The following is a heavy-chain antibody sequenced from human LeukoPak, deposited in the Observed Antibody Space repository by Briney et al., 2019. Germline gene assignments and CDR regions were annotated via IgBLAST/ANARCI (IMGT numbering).Heavy chain of an antibody. D-gene: IGHD3-3*01. CDR2: INHSGST. J-gene: IGHJ6*02. CDR3: ARLWSGYYYYGMDV. V-gene: IGHV4-34*01. CDR1: GGSISSYY. Sequence: PSETLSLTCTVSGGSISSYYWSWIRQPPGKGLEWIGEINHSGSTNYNPSLKSRVTISVDTSKNQFSLKLSSVTAADTAVYYCARLWSGYYYYGMDVWGQGTTVTVSS.